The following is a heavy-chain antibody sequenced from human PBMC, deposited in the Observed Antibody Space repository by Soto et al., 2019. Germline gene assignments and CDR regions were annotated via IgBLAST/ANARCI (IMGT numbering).Heavy chain of an antibody. D-gene: IGHD6-13*01. CDR3: ARNSIAAAGYYYGMDV. CDR2: IYPSDSDT. Sequence: GESLKISCKGSGYSFTSYWIGWVRQMPGKGLEWLGIIYPSDSDTRYSPSFQGQVTISADKSISTAYLQWSSLKASDTAMYYCARNSIAAAGYYYGMDVWGQGTTVTVSS. V-gene: IGHV5-51*01. CDR1: GYSFTSYW. J-gene: IGHJ6*02.